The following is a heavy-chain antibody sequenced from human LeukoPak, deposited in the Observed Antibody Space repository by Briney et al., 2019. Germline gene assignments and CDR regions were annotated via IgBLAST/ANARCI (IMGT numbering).Heavy chain of an antibody. CDR2: IIPIFGTA. Sequence: SVKVSCKASGGTFSSYAISWVRQAPGQGLEWMGGIIPIFGTANYAQKFQGRVTITTDESTSTAYMELSSLRSEDTAVYYCARFTLATSKGEDAFDIWGQGTMVTVSS. J-gene: IGHJ3*02. CDR3: ARFTLATSKGEDAFDI. CDR1: GGTFSSYA. V-gene: IGHV1-69*05. D-gene: IGHD3-10*01.